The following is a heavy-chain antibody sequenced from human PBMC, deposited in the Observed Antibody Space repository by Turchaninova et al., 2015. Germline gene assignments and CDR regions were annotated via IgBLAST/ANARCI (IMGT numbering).Heavy chain of an antibody. J-gene: IGHJ6*02. V-gene: IGHV4-38-2*02. CDR2: IYHSGVT. CDR1: GYSLSSDYY. D-gene: IGHD2-15*01. CDR3: ARDRGYCSGGSCYRLDGMDV. Sequence: QVQLQESGPGLVQPSETLSLTCAVTGYSLSSDYYWGWVRQPPGKGLELLANIYHSGVTYYNPSLMSRVTISVDTSKNQFSLKLSSVTAADTAVYYWARDRGYCSGGSCYRLDGMDVWGQGTTVTVSS.